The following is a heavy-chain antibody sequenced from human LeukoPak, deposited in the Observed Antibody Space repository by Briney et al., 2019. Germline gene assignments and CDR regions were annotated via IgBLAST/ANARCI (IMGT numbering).Heavy chain of an antibody. D-gene: IGHD4-17*01. CDR3: ARGDGDYDRWGVFDY. V-gene: IGHV4-34*01. CDR1: GGSFSGYY. J-gene: IGHJ4*02. Sequence: SETLSLICAVYGGSFSGYYWSWIRQPPGKGLEWIGEINHSGSTNYNPSLKSRVTISVDTSKNQFSLKLSSVTAADTAVYYCARGDGDYDRWGVFDYWGQGTLVTVSS. CDR2: INHSGST.